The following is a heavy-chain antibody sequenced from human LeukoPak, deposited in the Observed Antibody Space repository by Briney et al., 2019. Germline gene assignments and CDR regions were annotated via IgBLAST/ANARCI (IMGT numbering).Heavy chain of an antibody. CDR3: ARHGTEYYYDSSGYYGAGPFDP. V-gene: IGHV4-61*09. J-gene: IGHJ5*02. CDR1: GGSISSGSYC. D-gene: IGHD3-22*01. CDR2: IHTSGNT. Sequence: SETLSVTCTVSGGSISSGSYCWSWIRQPAGKGLEWIGHIHTSGNTNYNSSLKSRVTISVDTSKNQFSLKLSSVTAADTAVYYCARHGTEYYYDSSGYYGAGPFDPWGQGTLVTVSS.